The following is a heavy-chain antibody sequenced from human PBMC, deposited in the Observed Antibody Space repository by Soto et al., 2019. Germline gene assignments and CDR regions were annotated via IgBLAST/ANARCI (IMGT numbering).Heavy chain of an antibody. Sequence: EVQLVESGGGLVQPGGSPRLACAASGFTFNTYWMQWVRQAPGKGLVWVSRIKSDGSYTNYADSVKGRFTISRENARNTLFFQMNRLGAEDTAVYYCATGGSGYFTYWGQGPLVTVYS. CDR1: GFTFNTYW. V-gene: IGHV3-74*01. CDR2: IKSDGSYT. D-gene: IGHD3-22*01. CDR3: ATGGSGYFTY. J-gene: IGHJ4*02.